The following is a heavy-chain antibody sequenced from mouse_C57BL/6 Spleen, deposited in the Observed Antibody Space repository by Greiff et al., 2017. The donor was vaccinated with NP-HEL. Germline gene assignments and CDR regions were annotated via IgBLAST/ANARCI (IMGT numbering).Heavy chain of an antibody. CDR1: GYTFTRYW. CDR2: IDPSDSET. D-gene: IGHD2-2*01. V-gene: IGHV1-52*01. J-gene: IGHJ1*03. Sequence: QVQLQQPGAELVRPGSSVKLSCKASGYTFTRYWMHWVKQRPIQGLEWIGNIDPSDSETHYNQKFKDKATLTVDKSSSTAYMQLSSLTSEDSAVYYCARTMVTNWYFDVWGTGTTVTVSS. CDR3: ARTMVTNWYFDV.